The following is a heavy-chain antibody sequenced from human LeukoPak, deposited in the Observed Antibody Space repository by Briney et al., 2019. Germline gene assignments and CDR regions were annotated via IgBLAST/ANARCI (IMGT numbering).Heavy chain of an antibody. J-gene: IGHJ4*02. D-gene: IGHD3-22*01. V-gene: IGHV4-59*01. CDR2: IYYSGST. CDR3: ARAQGGTMIVVVPYFDY. Sequence: SETLSLTCTVSGGSISSYYWSWIRQPPGKGLEWIGYIYYSGSTNYNPSLKSRVTISVDTSKSQFSLKLSSVTAADTAVHYCARAQGGTMIVVVPYFDYWGQGTLVTVSS. CDR1: GGSISSYY.